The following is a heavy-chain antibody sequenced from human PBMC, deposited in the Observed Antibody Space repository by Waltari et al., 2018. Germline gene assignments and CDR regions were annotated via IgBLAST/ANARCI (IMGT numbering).Heavy chain of an antibody. J-gene: IGHJ4*02. CDR3: AREGQQLARYLDS. D-gene: IGHD6-13*01. CDR1: GFSFSTSA. Sequence: EVHLVEYGGGLVKPGGSLRLSCEASGFSFSTSAMSWARQTPGKALEWIASIVSGGSYIYYADSMRGRFVISRDDATNSLYLHIHSLRAEDTAMYYCAREGQQLARYLDSWGQGTLVTVSS. CDR2: IVSGGSYI. V-gene: IGHV3-21*01.